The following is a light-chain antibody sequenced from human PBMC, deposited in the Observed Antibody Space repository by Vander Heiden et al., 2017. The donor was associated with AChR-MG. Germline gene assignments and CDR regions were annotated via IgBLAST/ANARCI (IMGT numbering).Light chain of an antibody. V-gene: IGLV1-40*01. CDR2: CNS. J-gene: IGLJ3*02. CDR1: GSNIRAGYD. CDR3: QSYDSSLSGSWV. Sequence: SVLTQPPSLSVAPGQRVTISSTGSGSNIRAGYDVRWYQQLPGTAPKLLIYCNSNRPSGVPDRFSGSKSGTSASLAITGLQAEDEADYYCQSYDSSLSGSWVFGGGTKLTVL.